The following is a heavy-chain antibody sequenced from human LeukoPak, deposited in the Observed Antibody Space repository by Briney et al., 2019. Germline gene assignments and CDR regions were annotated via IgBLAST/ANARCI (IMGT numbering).Heavy chain of an antibody. V-gene: IGHV3-9*01. J-gene: IGHJ4*02. Sequence: PGGSLTLSCAASGFTFDDYAMHCVPPAPGKSLECVSGICWNSGSIGYADSVKRRFTISRDNAKNSLYLQMNSLRAEDTALYYCAKEFPIAVAGHFDYGGQRTLVTVST. CDR3: AKEFPIAVAGHFDY. CDR1: GFTFDDYA. D-gene: IGHD6-19*01. CDR2: ICWNSGSI.